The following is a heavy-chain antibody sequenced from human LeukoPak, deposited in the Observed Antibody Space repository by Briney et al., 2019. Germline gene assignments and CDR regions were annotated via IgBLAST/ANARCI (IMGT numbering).Heavy chain of an antibody. V-gene: IGHV4-34*01. CDR1: GVSFSGYY. CDR3: ARKSGPLDY. CDR2: INHSGST. Sequence: SETLSLTCAVYGVSFSGYYWSWLRQPPGKGLEWLGEINHSGSTNYNPSLKSRVTISVDTSKNQFSLKLSSVTAADTAVYHCARKSGPLDYWDQGTLVTVSS. D-gene: IGHD2-15*01. J-gene: IGHJ4*02.